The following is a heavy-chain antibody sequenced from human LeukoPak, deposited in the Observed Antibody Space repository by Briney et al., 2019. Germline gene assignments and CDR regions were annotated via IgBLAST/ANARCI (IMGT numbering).Heavy chain of an antibody. D-gene: IGHD6-13*01. V-gene: IGHV3-72*01. Sequence: GGSLRLSCAASGFTFSDQYMDWVRQAPGKGLEWVGRPTKNGNSYTTEYAASVKGRFTISRDDSKNSLYLQMNSLKTEDTAIYYCAKVAAAAGNWGQGTLVTVSS. J-gene: IGHJ4*02. CDR2: PTKNGNSYTT. CDR3: AKVAAAAGN. CDR1: GFTFSDQY.